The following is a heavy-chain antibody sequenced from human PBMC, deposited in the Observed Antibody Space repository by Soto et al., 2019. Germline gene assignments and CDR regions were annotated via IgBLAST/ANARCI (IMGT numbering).Heavy chain of an antibody. J-gene: IGHJ4*02. CDR2: IIPIFGTA. D-gene: IGHD3-22*01. CDR1: GGTFSSYA. CDR3: ARSGVGNYYDSSGYPAWFGY. Sequence: SVKVSCKASGGTFSSYAISWVRQAPGQGLEWMGGIIPIFGTANYAQKFQGRVTITADESTSTAYMELSSLRSEDTAVYYCARSGVGNYYDSSGYPAWFGYWGQGTLVTVSS. V-gene: IGHV1-69*13.